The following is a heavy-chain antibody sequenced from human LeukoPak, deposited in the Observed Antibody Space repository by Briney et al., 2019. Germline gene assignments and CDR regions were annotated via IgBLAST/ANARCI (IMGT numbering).Heavy chain of an antibody. J-gene: IGHJ5*02. CDR1: GFTFSNYW. D-gene: IGHD6-19*01. V-gene: IGHV3-7*01. Sequence: GGSLRLSCAASGFTFSNYWMSWVRQSPGKGLEWVANIKQDGSDKYYVDSVKGRFTISRDNSMNTLNLQMSSLRPEDTAVYYCARSVAGITWFDPWGQGTLVTVSS. CDR2: IKQDGSDK. CDR3: ARSVAGITWFDP.